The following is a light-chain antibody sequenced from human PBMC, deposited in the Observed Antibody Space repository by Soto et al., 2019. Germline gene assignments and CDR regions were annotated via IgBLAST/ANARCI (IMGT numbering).Light chain of an antibody. CDR1: RDVGSD. CDR3: QQYNNWPRT. CDR2: AAS. Sequence: QMTQSPSSLSASVGEKIIITCRASRDVGSDVSWYQQKPGQAPKLLIYAASNLYTGVPSRFSGSRSGTEFTLTISSLQFEDFAVYYCQQYNNWPRTFGQGTKVDIK. J-gene: IGKJ1*01. V-gene: IGKV1-17*01.